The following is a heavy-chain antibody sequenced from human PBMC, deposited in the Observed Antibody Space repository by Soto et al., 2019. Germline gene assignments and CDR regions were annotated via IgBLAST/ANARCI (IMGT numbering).Heavy chain of an antibody. CDR1: GFTFSTYA. V-gene: IGHV3-23*01. CDR2: LSGNSGTT. Sequence: EVQVLESGGGLVQPGGSLRLSCAASGFTFSTYAMTWVRQAPGKGLEWVSALSGNSGTTYFADSVKGRFTISRDNSRNTVYLQISSLRAEDTALNFCAKGSKFTIFSPNDYWGQGTLVTVSS. D-gene: IGHD3-3*01. J-gene: IGHJ4*02. CDR3: AKGSKFTIFSPNDY.